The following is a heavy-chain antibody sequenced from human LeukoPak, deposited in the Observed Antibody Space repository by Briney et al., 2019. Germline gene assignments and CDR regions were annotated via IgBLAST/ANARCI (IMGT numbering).Heavy chain of an antibody. J-gene: IGHJ4*02. D-gene: IGHD5-24*01. CDR2: IYPGDSDT. V-gene: IGHV5-51*01. CDR1: GYXFTSYW. Sequence: GESLKISCNGSGYXFTSYWICWVRQMPGKGLEWMGIIYPGDSDTRYSPSFQGQVTISADKSISTAYLQWSSLKASDTAMYYCARQRRWLHTHFDYWGQGTLVTVSS. CDR3: ARQRRWLHTHFDY.